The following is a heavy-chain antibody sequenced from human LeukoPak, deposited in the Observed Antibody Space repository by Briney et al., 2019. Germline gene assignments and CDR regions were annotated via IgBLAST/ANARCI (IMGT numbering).Heavy chain of an antibody. Sequence: GESLKSSCKGSGYRFTDYWIGCVRQMPGKSRDWMGVIYPRDSDTRYSPSSQGQVTISADKSISIVYLQWSGLKASDAAMYYCAVRYSGSYNDSWGQGTLVTVSS. J-gene: IGHJ4*02. CDR3: AVRYSGSYNDS. V-gene: IGHV5-51*01. CDR1: GYRFTDYW. CDR2: IYPRDSDT. D-gene: IGHD1-26*01.